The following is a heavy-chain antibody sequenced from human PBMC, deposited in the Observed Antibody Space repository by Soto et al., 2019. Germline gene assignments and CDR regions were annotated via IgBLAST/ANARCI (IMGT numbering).Heavy chain of an antibody. D-gene: IGHD1-26*01. CDR1: GFTSSSYG. J-gene: IGHJ4*02. CDR3: AKDHSGAYLDY. V-gene: IGHV3-30*18. Sequence: GGSLRLSCTSSGFTSSSYGMHLVRQAPGKGLEWVAVISYDGSSKYYADSVKGRFTFSRDNSKNTLYLQMDSLRAEDTAMYYCAKDHSGAYLDYWGQGTPVTVSS. CDR2: ISYDGSSK.